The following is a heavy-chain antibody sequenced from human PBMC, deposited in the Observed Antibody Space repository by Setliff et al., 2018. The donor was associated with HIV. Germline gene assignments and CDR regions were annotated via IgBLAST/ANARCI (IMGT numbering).Heavy chain of an antibody. V-gene: IGHV1-69*13. D-gene: IGHD3-22*01. CDR2: IIPIFGIP. CDR1: GGTLSSYA. CDR3: AIVTELDYYGGSGPTHLLFDS. J-gene: IGHJ4*02. Sequence: VASVKVSCKASGGTLSSYAISWVRQAPGQGLEWMGEIIPIFGIPSYAQRFQDRVTITADESTNTAYMELSSLRSEDTAVYYCAIVTELDYYGGSGPTHLLFDSWGQGTLVTVSS.